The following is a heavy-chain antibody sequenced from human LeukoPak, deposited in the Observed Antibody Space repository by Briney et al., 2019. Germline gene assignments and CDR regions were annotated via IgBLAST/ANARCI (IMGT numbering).Heavy chain of an antibody. D-gene: IGHD5-24*01. Sequence: SGPTLVKPTQTLTLTCTFSGFSLSTSGVGVGWIRRPPGEALEWLAVIYWNDDKRYSTSLKSRLTITKDTSKNQVVLTMTNMDPVDTATYYCAHHTKGGDGYNYFEYWGQGTLVTVSS. J-gene: IGHJ4*02. CDR1: GFSLSTSGVG. CDR2: IYWNDDK. V-gene: IGHV2-5*01. CDR3: AHHTKGGDGYNYFEY.